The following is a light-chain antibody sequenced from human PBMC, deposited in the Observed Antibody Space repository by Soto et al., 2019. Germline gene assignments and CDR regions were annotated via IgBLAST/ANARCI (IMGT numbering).Light chain of an antibody. CDR2: GAS. CDR3: QHYANWPLT. Sequence: EIVITQSPATLSASPGEGATLSCRASQGIGSTLAWYQQKPGQTPRLLIYGASTRATGVPARFSGSGSGTDFTLTINSLQSEDFAVYYCQHYANWPLTFGGGTKVDIK. J-gene: IGKJ4*01. V-gene: IGKV3-15*01. CDR1: QGIGST.